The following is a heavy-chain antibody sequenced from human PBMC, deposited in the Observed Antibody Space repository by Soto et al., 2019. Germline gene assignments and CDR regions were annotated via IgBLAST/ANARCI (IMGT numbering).Heavy chain of an antibody. D-gene: IGHD4-17*01. V-gene: IGHV3-33*01. J-gene: IGHJ4*02. Sequence: QVQLVESGGGVVQPGRTLTLSCAASGFTFSNHGMHRVRQAPGKGLEWVAVIPHDGSYQYYADSVKGRFTISKYKCKNMLYLQRNSPRAEDTAVSYCVTDDDYEYNGIDCCGQGSLGTVSS. CDR3: VTDDDYEYNGIDC. CDR1: GFTFSNHG. CDR2: IPHDGSYQ.